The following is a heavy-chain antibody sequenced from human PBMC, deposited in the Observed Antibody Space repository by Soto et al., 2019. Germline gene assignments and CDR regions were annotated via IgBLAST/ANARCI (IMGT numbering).Heavy chain of an antibody. CDR2: IYYSGST. D-gene: IGHD3-10*01. V-gene: IGHV4-39*01. CDR3: ARHAGANPLRWFGELLVGAWYFDY. CDR1: GGSISSSSYY. Sequence: QLQLQESGPGLVKPSETLSLTCTVSGGSISSSSYYWGWIRQPPGKGLEWIGSIYYSGSTYYNPSLKSRVTISVDTPKHQSSVKLSSVTAADTAVYYCARHAGANPLRWFGELLVGAWYFDYWGQGTLVTVSS. J-gene: IGHJ4*02.